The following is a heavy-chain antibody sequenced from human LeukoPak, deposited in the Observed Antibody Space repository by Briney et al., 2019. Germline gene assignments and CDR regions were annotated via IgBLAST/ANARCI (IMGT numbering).Heavy chain of an antibody. CDR1: GYTFTGYY. Sequence: ASVKVSCKASGYTFTGYYMHWVRQAPGQGLEWMGWINPNSGGTNYAQKFQGRVTMTSDTSISTAYMELSRLRSDDTAVYYRARVGGATTFYFDYWGQGTLVTVSS. CDR2: INPNSGGT. D-gene: IGHD1-26*01. CDR3: ARVGGATTFYFDY. J-gene: IGHJ4*02. V-gene: IGHV1-2*02.